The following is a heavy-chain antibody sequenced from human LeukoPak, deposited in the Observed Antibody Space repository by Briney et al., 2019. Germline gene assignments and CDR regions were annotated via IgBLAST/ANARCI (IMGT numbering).Heavy chain of an antibody. Sequence: GASVKVSCKAFGVTFSSYANSWVRQAPGQGLEWMGRIIPIFGTANYAQKFQGRVTITTDESTSTAYMELSSLRSEDTAVYYCARERDSSGWYLGYFDYWGQGTLVTVSS. V-gene: IGHV1-69*05. CDR3: ARERDSSGWYLGYFDY. CDR2: IIPIFGTA. CDR1: GVTFSSYA. J-gene: IGHJ4*02. D-gene: IGHD6-19*01.